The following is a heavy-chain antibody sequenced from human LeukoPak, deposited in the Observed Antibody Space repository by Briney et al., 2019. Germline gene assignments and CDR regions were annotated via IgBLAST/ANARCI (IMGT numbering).Heavy chain of an antibody. Sequence: GASVKVSCKASGYTFTSYYMHWVRPAPGQGLEWMGIINPSGGSTSYAQKFQGRVTMTRDTSTSTVYMELSSLRSEDTAVYYCARGFPSSSWYSRRRDFDYWGQGTLVTVSS. CDR1: GYTFTSYY. J-gene: IGHJ4*02. D-gene: IGHD6-13*01. CDR3: ARGFPSSSWYSRRRDFDY. CDR2: INPSGGST. V-gene: IGHV1-46*01.